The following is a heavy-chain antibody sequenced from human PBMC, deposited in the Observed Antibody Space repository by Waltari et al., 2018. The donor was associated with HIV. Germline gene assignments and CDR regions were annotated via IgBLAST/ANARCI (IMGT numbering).Heavy chain of an antibody. V-gene: IGHV3-7*01. J-gene: IGHJ3*02. Sequence: VLLVESGGGSVQPGGSLRLSCAASGFAFRNYWMSWVRQAQGKGLEWVANIKEDGSETYYVDYLKGRFAISRDSAKNSLFLQMKTLRVEDTAVYYCARICPYNWDDDQTFYMWGQGTMVTFSP. CDR2: IKEDGSET. CDR1: GFAFRNYW. D-gene: IGHD1-20*01. CDR3: ARICPYNWDDDQTFYM.